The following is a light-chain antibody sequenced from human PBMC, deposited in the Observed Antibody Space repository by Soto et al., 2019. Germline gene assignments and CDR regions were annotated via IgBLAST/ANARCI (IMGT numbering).Light chain of an antibody. CDR3: QQYKRRLS. J-gene: IGKJ3*01. Sequence: RLTQSPSILSASVGDRVTITCRAREGISRWLAWYQQKPGKAPKLLIYKASTLESGVPSRFSGSGSGTEFTLTISILPHDDSATYHCQQYKRRLSFGPGTKVEIK. CDR2: KAS. CDR1: EGISRW. V-gene: IGKV1-5*03.